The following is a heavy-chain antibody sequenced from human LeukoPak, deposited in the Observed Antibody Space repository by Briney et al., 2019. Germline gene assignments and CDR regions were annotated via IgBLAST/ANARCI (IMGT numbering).Heavy chain of an antibody. CDR2: INHSGST. J-gene: IGHJ4*02. CDR3: AREVDTAMEFDY. V-gene: IGHV4-34*01. D-gene: IGHD5-18*01. CDR1: GGSFSGYY. Sequence: SETLSLTCAVYGGSFSGYYWSWIRQPPGKGLEWIGEINHSGSTNYNPSLKSRVTISVDTSKNQFSLKLSSVTAADTAVYYCAREVDTAMEFDYWGQGTLVTVSS.